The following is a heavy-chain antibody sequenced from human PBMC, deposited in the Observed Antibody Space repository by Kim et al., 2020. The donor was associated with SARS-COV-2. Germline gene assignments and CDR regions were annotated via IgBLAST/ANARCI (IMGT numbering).Heavy chain of an antibody. Sequence: GGSLRLSCAASGFTFDDYAMHWVRQAPGKGLEWVSGISWNSGSIGYADSVKGRFTISRDNAKNSLYLQMNSLRAEDTALYYCAKDPDLDILTANYFDYWGQGTLVTVSS. CDR3: AKDPDLDILTANYFDY. CDR1: GFTFDDYA. D-gene: IGHD3-9*01. J-gene: IGHJ4*02. CDR2: ISWNSGSI. V-gene: IGHV3-9*01.